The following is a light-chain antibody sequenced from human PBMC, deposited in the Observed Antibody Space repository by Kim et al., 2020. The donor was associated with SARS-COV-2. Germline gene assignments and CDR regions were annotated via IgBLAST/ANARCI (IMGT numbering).Light chain of an antibody. CDR3: HSRDRSDNVV. J-gene: IGLJ2*01. CDR2: GKN. V-gene: IGLV3-19*01. CDR1: SLRSYY. Sequence: SSALTQDPAVSVAFGQTVRITCQGDSLRSYYATWYQQQPGQAPIIVIYGKNIRPSGIPDRFSGSSSGNTASFTITGTQAADEAAYSCHSRDRSDNVVFGG.